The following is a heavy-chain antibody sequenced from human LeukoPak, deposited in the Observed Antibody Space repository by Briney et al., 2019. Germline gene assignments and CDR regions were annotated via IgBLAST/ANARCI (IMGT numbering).Heavy chain of an antibody. CDR3: ARGQWLPVFDF. CDR1: GGSISSYY. V-gene: IGHV4-59*01. Sequence: SETLSLTCTVSGGSISSYYWSWIRQPPGKGLEWIGYFYHSGSTNYNPSLKSRVTISVDTSKNHFSLKLSSVTAADTAVYYCARGQWLPVFDFWGQGALVTVSS. J-gene: IGHJ4*02. CDR2: FYHSGST. D-gene: IGHD3-22*01.